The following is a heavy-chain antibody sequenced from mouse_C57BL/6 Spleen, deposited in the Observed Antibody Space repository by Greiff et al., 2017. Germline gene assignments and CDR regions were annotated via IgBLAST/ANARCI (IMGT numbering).Heavy chain of an antibody. V-gene: IGHV1-72*01. CDR3: ARRSKDYAMDD. J-gene: IGHJ4*01. D-gene: IGHD1-1*01. Sequence: QVQLQQSGPELVKPGASVKLSCKASGYTFTSYWMHWVKQRPGRGLEWIGRIVPNSGGTKYNEKFKSKATLTVDKPSSTAYMQLSSLTSEDSAVYNCARRSKDYAMDDWGQGTSVTVSS. CDR1: GYTFTSYW. CDR2: IVPNSGGT.